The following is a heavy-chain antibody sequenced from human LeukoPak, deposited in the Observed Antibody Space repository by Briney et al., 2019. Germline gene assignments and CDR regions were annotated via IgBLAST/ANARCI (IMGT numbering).Heavy chain of an antibody. CDR1: GFTFSSYW. Sequence: GGSLRLSCAASGFTFSSYWMGWVRQAPGKGLEWVANIKQDGSEKYYVDSVKGRFTISRDNAKNTLYLQMNSLRAEDTAVYYCARGYNHGNFDYWGQGTLVTVSS. D-gene: IGHD5-18*01. J-gene: IGHJ4*02. V-gene: IGHV3-7*04. CDR2: IKQDGSEK. CDR3: ARGYNHGNFDY.